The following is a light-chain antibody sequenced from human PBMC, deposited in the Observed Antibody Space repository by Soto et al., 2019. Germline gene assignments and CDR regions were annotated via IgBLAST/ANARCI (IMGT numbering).Light chain of an antibody. Sequence: EIVLTQSPATQSLSPGDRATLSGRASQSVGNDLVWYHQKRGQAPRVLIYYASNRATGIPARFSGSGSGTDFTLTISGLEPEDFAFYYCQQRNSWPPTFGGGTRVEIK. CDR1: QSVGND. CDR3: QQRNSWPPT. CDR2: YAS. J-gene: IGKJ4*01. V-gene: IGKV3-11*01.